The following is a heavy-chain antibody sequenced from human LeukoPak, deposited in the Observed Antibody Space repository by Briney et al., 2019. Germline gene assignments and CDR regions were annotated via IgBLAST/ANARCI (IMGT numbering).Heavy chain of an antibody. CDR1: GYSFTTYW. J-gene: IGHJ3*02. V-gene: IGHV5-51*01. CDR3: TRSPRDGYNDAFDT. D-gene: IGHD5-24*01. CDR2: IYPGDSET. Sequence: GESLKISCKGSGYSFTTYWIAWVRQLPGEGLELMGIIYPGDSETRYSPSFQGQVSISADKSITTAYLQWGSLKASDTAMYYCTRSPRDGYNDAFDTWGQGTMVTVFS.